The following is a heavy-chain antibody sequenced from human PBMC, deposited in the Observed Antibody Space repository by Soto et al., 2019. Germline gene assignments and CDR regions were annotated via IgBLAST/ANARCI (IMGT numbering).Heavy chain of an antibody. V-gene: IGHV2-5*02. D-gene: IGHD2-15*01. CDR2: IYWDDDK. J-gene: IGHJ6*02. CDR1: GFSLSTSGVG. CDR3: AHRGYCSGGSCYRGYYYYYGMDV. Sequence: SGPTLVNPTQTLTLTCTFSGFSLSTSGVGVGWIRQPPGKALEWLALIYWDDDKRYSPSLKSRLTITKDTSKNQVVLTMTNMDPVDTATYYCAHRGYCSGGSCYRGYYYYYGMDVWGQGTTVTV.